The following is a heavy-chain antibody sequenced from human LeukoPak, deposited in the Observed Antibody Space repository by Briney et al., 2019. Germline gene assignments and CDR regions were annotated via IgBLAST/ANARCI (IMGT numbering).Heavy chain of an antibody. V-gene: IGHV4-30-4*01. CDR1: GGSISSGDYY. D-gene: IGHD3-10*01. CDR3: ARMSYYYGSGSYYNVESFDI. Sequence: PSETLSLTCTVSGGSISSGDYYWSWIRQPPGKGLEWIAYMHYSGSTYYNPSLKSRVTISVDTSKNQFSLKLSSVPAADTAVYYCARMSYYYGSGSYYNVESFDIWGQGTMVTVSS. CDR2: MHYSGST. J-gene: IGHJ3*02.